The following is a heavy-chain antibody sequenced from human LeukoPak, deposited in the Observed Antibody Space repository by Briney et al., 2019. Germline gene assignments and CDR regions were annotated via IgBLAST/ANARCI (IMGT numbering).Heavy chain of an antibody. D-gene: IGHD5-18*01. CDR3: AKDSASIQFSS. CDR1: GFPFSNYG. Sequence: GGSLRLSCAASGFPFSNYGMNWVRQAPGKGLEWVSGITGSGITTYYGDSVKGRFTISRDNSKNTVYLQMNSLIVEDTAVYYCAKDSASIQFSSWGQGTLVTVSS. J-gene: IGHJ5*02. CDR2: ITGSGITT. V-gene: IGHV3-23*01.